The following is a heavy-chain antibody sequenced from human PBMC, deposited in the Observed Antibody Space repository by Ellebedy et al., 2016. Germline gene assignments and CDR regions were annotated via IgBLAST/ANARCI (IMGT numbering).Heavy chain of an antibody. Sequence: SETLSLTCTVSGGSISSTYYYWGWIRQPPGTGLEWIGSIYYSVTTYFNPSLKGRVTISVDTSKNQFSLNLTSVTAADTAVYYCARNNYTSGTWGQGTLVTVSS. D-gene: IGHD3-10*01. V-gene: IGHV4-39*07. CDR1: GGSISSTYYY. CDR3: ARNNYTSGT. CDR2: IYYSVTT. J-gene: IGHJ5*01.